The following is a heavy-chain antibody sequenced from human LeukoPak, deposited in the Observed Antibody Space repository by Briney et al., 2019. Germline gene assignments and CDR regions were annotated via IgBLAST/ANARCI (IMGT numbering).Heavy chain of an antibody. CDR1: GFTFSSYA. J-gene: IGHJ3*02. CDR2: ISGSGGST. CDR3: AKEHSRYYYDSSGYHAFDI. Sequence: HPGGSLRLSCAASGFTFSSYAMSWVRQAPGKGLEWVSAISGSGGSTYYADSVKGRFTISRDNSKNTLYLQMNSLRAEDTAVYYCAKEHSRYYYDSSGYHAFDIWGQGTMVTVSS. D-gene: IGHD3-22*01. V-gene: IGHV3-23*01.